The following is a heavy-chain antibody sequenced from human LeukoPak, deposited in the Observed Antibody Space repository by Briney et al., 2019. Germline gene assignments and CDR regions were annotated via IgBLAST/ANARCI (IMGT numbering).Heavy chain of an antibody. J-gene: IGHJ3*02. Sequence: ASVKVSCKASGYTFTSYYMHWVRQAPGQGLEWMGIINPSGGSTSYAQKFQGRVTITADKSTSTAYMELSSLRSEDTAVYYCARDLGEDAFDIWGQGTMVTVSS. V-gene: IGHV1-46*01. CDR3: ARDLGEDAFDI. CDR1: GYTFTSYY. D-gene: IGHD3-16*01. CDR2: INPSGGST.